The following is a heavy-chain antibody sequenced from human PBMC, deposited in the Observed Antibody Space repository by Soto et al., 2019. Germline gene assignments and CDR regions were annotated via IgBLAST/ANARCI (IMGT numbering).Heavy chain of an antibody. Sequence: QVQLVESGGGVVQPGRSLRLSCAASGFTFTSYGMHWVRQAPGKGLEWVALISYDGSNKYYAGSVKGRFAISRDNSKNTLYLQMNSLRAEDTAVYYCARGTPPDYWGQGTLVTVSS. CDR1: GFTFTSYG. CDR3: ARGTPPDY. J-gene: IGHJ4*02. V-gene: IGHV3-30*03. CDR2: ISYDGSNK.